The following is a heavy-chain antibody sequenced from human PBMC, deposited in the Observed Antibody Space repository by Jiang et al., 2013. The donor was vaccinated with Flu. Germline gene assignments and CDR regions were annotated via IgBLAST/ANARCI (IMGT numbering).Heavy chain of an antibody. V-gene: IGHV4-39*07. CDR2: IYYSGST. CDR3: ARVDEYYDFWSGYYRGAFDI. D-gene: IGHD3-3*01. J-gene: IGHJ3*02. Sequence: KGLEWIGSIYYSGSTYYNPSLKSRVTISVDTSKNQFSLKLSSVTAADTAVYYCARVDEYYDFWSGYYRGAFDIWGQGTMVTVSS.